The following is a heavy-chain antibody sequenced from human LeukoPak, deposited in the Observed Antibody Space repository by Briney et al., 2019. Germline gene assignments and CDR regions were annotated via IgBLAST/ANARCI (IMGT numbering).Heavy chain of an antibody. V-gene: IGHV3-30*02. CDR1: AFTFSTYG. J-gene: IGHJ4*02. CDR3: AKDQSGSYSNYFDY. D-gene: IGHD1-26*01. Sequence: PGGSLRLSRAASAFTFSTYGMHWVRQAPGKGLEWVTFIHYDGSHRYYADSVKGRFTISRDNSKNTLYLQMNSLRVEDTAVYYCAKDQSGSYSNYFDYWGQGTLVTVSS. CDR2: IHYDGSHR.